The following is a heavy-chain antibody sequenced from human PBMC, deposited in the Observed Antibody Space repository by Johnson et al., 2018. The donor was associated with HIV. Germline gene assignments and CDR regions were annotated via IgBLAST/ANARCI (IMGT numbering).Heavy chain of an antibody. D-gene: IGHD6-19*01. J-gene: IGHJ3*02. V-gene: IGHV3-7*01. CDR3: ARDSGEEWLNDAFDI. CDR2: IKQDGGEE. CDR1: GFTFSNYR. Sequence: EVQLVESGGGLVQPGGSLRLSCAASGFTFSNYRMTWVRQAPGKGPEWVANIKQDGGEEIYGDSVKGRFTISRDNANNSLYLQMSGLRGEDTAVYYCARDSGEEWLNDAFDIWGQGTMVTVSS.